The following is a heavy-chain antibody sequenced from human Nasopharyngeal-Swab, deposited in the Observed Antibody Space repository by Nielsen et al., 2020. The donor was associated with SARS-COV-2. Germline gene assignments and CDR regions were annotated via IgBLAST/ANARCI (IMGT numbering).Heavy chain of an antibody. J-gene: IGHJ4*02. CDR1: GYTFTGYY. CDR2: INPNSGGT. D-gene: IGHD6-13*01. CDR3: ARARYSSGWYGVYFDY. Sequence: ASVKVSCKASGYTFTGYYMHWVRQAPGQGLEWMGRINPNSGGTNYAQKFQGRVTMTRDTSISTAYMELRSLRSDDTAVYYCARARYSSGWYGVYFDYWGQGTLVTVSS. V-gene: IGHV1-2*06.